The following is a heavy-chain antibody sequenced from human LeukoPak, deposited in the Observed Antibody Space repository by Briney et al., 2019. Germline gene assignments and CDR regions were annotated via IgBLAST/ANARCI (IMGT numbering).Heavy chain of an antibody. D-gene: IGHD3-10*01. CDR2: IYTSGST. V-gene: IGHV4-4*07. CDR1: GGSISSYY. J-gene: IGHJ5*02. CDR3: ARDLDTMVRGVIIGWLDP. Sequence: PSETLSLTCTVSGGSISSYYWSWIRQPAGKGLEWIGRIYTSGSTNYNPSLKSRVTMSVDTSKNQFSLKLSSVTAADTAVYYCARDLDTMVRGVIIGWLDPWGQGTLVTVSS.